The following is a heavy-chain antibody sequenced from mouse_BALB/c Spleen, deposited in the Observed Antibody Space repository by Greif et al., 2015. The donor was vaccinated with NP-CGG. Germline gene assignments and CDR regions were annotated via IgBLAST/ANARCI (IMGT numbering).Heavy chain of an antibody. V-gene: IGHV2-9*02. Sequence: VKLMESGPGLVAPSQSLSITCTVSGFSLTSYGVHWIRQPPGKGLEWLGVIWAGGSTNYNSALMSRLSISKDNSKSQVFLKMNSLQTDDTDMYYCARENYDYDRVWFAYWGQGTLVTVSA. J-gene: IGHJ3*01. CDR1: GFSLTSYG. CDR2: IWAGGST. D-gene: IGHD2-4*01. CDR3: ARENYDYDRVWFAY.